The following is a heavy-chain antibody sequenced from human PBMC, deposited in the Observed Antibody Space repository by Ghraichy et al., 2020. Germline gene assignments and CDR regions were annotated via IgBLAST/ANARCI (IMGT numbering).Heavy chain of an antibody. CDR2: ISASGGST. D-gene: IGHD3-10*01. J-gene: IGHJ4*02. V-gene: IGHV3-23*01. Sequence: GGSLRLSCAASGFTFSSYAMSWVRQAPGKGLEWVSAISASGGSTYYADSVKGRFTISRDNSKNTLYLQMNSLRAEDTAVYYCAKDLGDYWGPFDFWGQGTLVTVSS. CDR3: AKDLGDYWGPFDF. CDR1: GFTFSSYA.